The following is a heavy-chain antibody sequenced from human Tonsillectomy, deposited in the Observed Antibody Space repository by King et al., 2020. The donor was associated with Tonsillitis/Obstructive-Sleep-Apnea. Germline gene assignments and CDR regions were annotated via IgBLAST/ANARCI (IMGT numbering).Heavy chain of an antibody. CDR3: AREHYDFWRGYPYDAFDI. CDR2: INTYNGNT. J-gene: IGHJ3*02. Sequence: QLVQSGAEVKKPGASVKVSCKASGYRFTSYGINWVRQAPGQGLEWMGWINTYNGNTNYAQKLQGRVTMTTDTSTSTAYLEVRSLRSDDTAVYYCAREHYDFWRGYPYDAFDIWGQGTMVTVSS. CDR1: GYRFTSYG. V-gene: IGHV1-18*01. D-gene: IGHD3-3*01.